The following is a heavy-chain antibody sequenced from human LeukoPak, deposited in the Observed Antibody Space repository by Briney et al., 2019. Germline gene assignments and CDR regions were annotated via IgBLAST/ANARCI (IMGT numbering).Heavy chain of an antibody. CDR1: GGTFSSYA. Sequence: PVKVSCKASGGTFSSYAISWVRQAPGQGLEWMGGIIPIFGTANYAQKFQGRVTITTDESTSTAYMELSSLRSEDTAVYYCARGSGRDGYILQIDYWGQGTLVTVSS. J-gene: IGHJ4*02. CDR3: ARGSGRDGYILQIDY. V-gene: IGHV1-69*05. CDR2: IIPIFGTA. D-gene: IGHD5-24*01.